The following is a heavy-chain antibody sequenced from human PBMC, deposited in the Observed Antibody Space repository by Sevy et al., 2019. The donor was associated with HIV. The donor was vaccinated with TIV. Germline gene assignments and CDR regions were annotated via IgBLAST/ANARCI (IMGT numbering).Heavy chain of an antibody. Sequence: SEILSLTCNVSGDSFSSYYWNWIRQPAGKGLEWIGRIYASGSTNYNPSLKSRVTMSVDRSKNQFSLKLSSVAAADTAVYYCARGATALDYWGQGTLVTVSS. D-gene: IGHD2-2*03. J-gene: IGHJ4*02. CDR3: ARGATALDY. CDR1: GDSFSSYY. CDR2: IYASGST. V-gene: IGHV4-4*07.